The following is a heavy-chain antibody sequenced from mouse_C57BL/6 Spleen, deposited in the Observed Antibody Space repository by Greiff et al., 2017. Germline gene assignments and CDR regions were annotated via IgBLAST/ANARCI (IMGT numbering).Heavy chain of an antibody. J-gene: IGHJ3*01. Sequence: EVQLVESGGGLVKPGGSLKLSCAASGFTFSSYAMSWVRQTPEKRLEWVATISDGGSYTYYPDNVKGRFTISRDNAKNNLYLQMSHLKSEDTAMYYCARDGDYYGSRVWFAYWGQGTLVTVSA. D-gene: IGHD1-1*01. CDR1: GFTFSSYA. V-gene: IGHV5-4*01. CDR2: ISDGGSYT. CDR3: ARDGDYYGSRVWFAY.